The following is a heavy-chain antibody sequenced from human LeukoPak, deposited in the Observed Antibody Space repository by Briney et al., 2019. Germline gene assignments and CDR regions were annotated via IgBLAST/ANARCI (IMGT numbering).Heavy chain of an antibody. D-gene: IGHD3-22*01. J-gene: IGHJ4*02. Sequence: SETLSLTCTVSGGSISSSSYYCGWVRQPPGKGLEWIGTVYISGNTYYNPSLKSRVTISVDTSKNQFSLKLKSVTAADTAIYYCATLQSSGYDYSDYWGQGILVTVSS. V-gene: IGHV4-39*07. CDR2: VYISGNT. CDR3: ATLQSSGYDYSDY. CDR1: GGSISSSSYY.